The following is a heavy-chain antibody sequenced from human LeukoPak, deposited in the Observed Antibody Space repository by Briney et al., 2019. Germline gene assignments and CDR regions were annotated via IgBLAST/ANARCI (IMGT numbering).Heavy chain of an antibody. D-gene: IGHD2-2*01. CDR3: ARDGVVPAAKLKY. CDR1: GFTFSSYS. V-gene: IGHV3-48*01. Sequence: SGGSLRLSCAASGFTFSSYSMNWVRQAPGKGLEWVSYISSSSSTIYYADSVKGRFTISRDNAKNSLYLQMNSLRAEDTAVYYCARDGVVPAAKLKYWGQGTLVTVSS. CDR2: ISSSSSTI. J-gene: IGHJ4*02.